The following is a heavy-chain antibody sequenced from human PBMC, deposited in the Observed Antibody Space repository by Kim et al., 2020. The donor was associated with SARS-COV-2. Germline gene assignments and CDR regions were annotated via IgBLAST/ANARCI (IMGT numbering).Heavy chain of an antibody. CDR1: GYTFTSYG. V-gene: IGHV1-18*01. J-gene: IGHJ6*02. CDR2: ISAYNGNT. Sequence: ASVKVSCKASGYTFTSYGISWVRQAPGQGLEWMGWISAYNGNTNYAQKLQGRVTMTTDTSTSTAYMELRSLRSDDTAMYYCARDSFVSGYSSGWYGYYYGMDVWGQGTTVTVSS. D-gene: IGHD6-19*01. CDR3: ARDSFVSGYSSGWYGYYYGMDV.